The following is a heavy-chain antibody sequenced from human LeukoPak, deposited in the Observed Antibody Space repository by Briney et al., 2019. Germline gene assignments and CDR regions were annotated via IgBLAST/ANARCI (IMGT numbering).Heavy chain of an antibody. V-gene: IGHV1-69*13. CDR3: ARDRVDTAMVKGFDY. J-gene: IGHJ4*02. Sequence: SVKVSCKASGGTFSSYAISWVRQAPGQGLEWMGGIIPIFGTANYAQKFQGRVTIIADESTSTAYMELSSLRSEDTAVYYCARDRVDTAMVKGFDYWGQGTLVTVSS. D-gene: IGHD5-18*01. CDR1: GGTFSSYA. CDR2: IIPIFGTA.